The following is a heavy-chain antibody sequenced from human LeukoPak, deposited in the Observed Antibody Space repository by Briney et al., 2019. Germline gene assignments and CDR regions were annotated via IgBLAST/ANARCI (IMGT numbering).Heavy chain of an antibody. J-gene: IGHJ5*02. V-gene: IGHV4-39*01. Sequence: SETLSLTCTVSGGSISSSSYYWDWIRQPPGKGLEWIGSIYYSAKTYYNPSLKSRLTISVDTSRNQFSLRLTSVTAADTAVYYCARRGCGGDCWALANYNWFDPWGHGTLVTVSS. CDR1: GGSISSSSYY. D-gene: IGHD2-21*02. CDR2: IYYSAKT. CDR3: ARRGCGGDCWALANYNWFDP.